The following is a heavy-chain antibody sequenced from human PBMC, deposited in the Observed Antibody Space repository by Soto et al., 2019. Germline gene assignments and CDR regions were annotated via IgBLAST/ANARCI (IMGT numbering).Heavy chain of an antibody. V-gene: IGHV3-30*04. CDR2: ISYDGSNS. CDR1: ASTFSNYI. D-gene: IGHD2-15*01. CDR3: AGGDNYYALGV. J-gene: IGHJ6*02. Sequence: QLQLVESGGGVVQPGRSLRLSCAASASTFSNYILHWVRQAPGKGLEWVAFISYDGSNSNYADFGEGRFTISRDNPKNMLYLQLSSLRPDDTAVYYCAGGDNYYALGVWGQGTTVTVSS.